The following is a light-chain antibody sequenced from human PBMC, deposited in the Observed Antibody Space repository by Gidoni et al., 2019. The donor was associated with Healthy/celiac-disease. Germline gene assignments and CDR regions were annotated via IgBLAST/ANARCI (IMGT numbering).Light chain of an antibody. V-gene: IGKV1-33*01. Sequence: DIQMTQSPSSLSASVGDRVTITCQASQDISNYLNGYQQKPGKAPKLLIYDASNLETGVPSRFSGSGSGTDFTFTISSLQPEDIATYYCQQYDNPHTFGQGTKLEIK. CDR2: DAS. CDR3: QQYDNPHT. CDR1: QDISNY. J-gene: IGKJ2*01.